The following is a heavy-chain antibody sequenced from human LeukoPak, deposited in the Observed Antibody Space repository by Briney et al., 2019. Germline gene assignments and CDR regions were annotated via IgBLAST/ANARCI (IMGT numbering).Heavy chain of an antibody. Sequence: GGSLRLSCAASGFTFYTYAMNWVRQAPGKGLQWVAAISGSGGTTYYADSVKGRFTISRDNSKNTVYLQLSSLRAEDTAVYYCAKDPSDFLVDCWGQGTLVTVST. V-gene: IGHV3-23*01. D-gene: IGHD2-21*02. CDR3: AKDPSDFLVDC. J-gene: IGHJ4*02. CDR2: ISGSGGTT. CDR1: GFTFYTYA.